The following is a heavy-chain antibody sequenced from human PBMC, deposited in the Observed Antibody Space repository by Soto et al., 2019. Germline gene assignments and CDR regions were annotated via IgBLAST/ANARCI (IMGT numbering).Heavy chain of an antibody. CDR3: ARVATYDFWSGYPSWYFDL. CDR2: IYHSGST. D-gene: IGHD3-3*01. V-gene: IGHV4-4*02. CDR1: SGSISSSNW. J-gene: IGHJ2*01. Sequence: QVQLQESGPGLVKPSGTLSLTCADSSGSISSSNWWSWVRQPPGKGLEWIGEIYHSGSTNYNPSLKSRVTISVDKSKNQFSLKLSSVTAADTAVYYCARVATYDFWSGYPSWYFDLWGRGTLVTVSS.